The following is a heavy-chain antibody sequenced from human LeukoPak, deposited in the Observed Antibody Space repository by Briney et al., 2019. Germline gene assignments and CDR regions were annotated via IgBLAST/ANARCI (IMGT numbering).Heavy chain of an antibody. Sequence: ASVKVSCKASGGTFSSYAISWVGQAPGQGLEWMGGIIPIFGTANYAQKFQGRVTITADESTSTAYMELSSLRSEDTAVYYCARISGYSYGFDYWGQGTLVTVSS. CDR2: IIPIFGTA. J-gene: IGHJ4*02. V-gene: IGHV1-69*13. CDR3: ARISGYSYGFDY. CDR1: GGTFSSYA. D-gene: IGHD5-18*01.